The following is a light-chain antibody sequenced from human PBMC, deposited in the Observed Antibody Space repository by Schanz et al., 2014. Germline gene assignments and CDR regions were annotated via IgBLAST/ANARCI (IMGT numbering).Light chain of an antibody. Sequence: EIVLTQSPGTLSLSPGDGATLSCRASQSVSSSYLAWYQQKPGQAPRLLIYDASIRATGIPDTFSGSGSGTDFTLIISRLEPEDFAVYYCQQYGSSPGTFGQGTKVEI. J-gene: IGKJ1*01. CDR2: DAS. CDR3: QQYGSSPGT. CDR1: QSVSSSY. V-gene: IGKV3-20*01.